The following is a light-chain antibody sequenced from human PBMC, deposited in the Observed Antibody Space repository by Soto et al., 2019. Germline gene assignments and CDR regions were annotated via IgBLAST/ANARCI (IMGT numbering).Light chain of an antibody. J-gene: IGLJ2*01. V-gene: IGLV2-23*02. CDR2: EVS. CDR3: CSYAGSSTLL. CDR1: SSDVGRYNL. Sequence: QSALTQPASVSGSPGQSITISCTGTSSDVGRYNLVSWYQQHPGKAPKLMIYEVSKRPSGVSNRFSGSKSGNTASLTISGLQAEDEADYYCCSYAGSSTLLFGGVPKVTVL.